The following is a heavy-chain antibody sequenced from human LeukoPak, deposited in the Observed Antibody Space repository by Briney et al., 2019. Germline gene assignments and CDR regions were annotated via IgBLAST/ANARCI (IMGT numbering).Heavy chain of an antibody. J-gene: IGHJ4*02. CDR3: ARGGHDFNPFYR. V-gene: IGHV3-23*01. D-gene: IGHD1-14*01. Sequence: QPGGSLRLSCAASGFTFSTYAMGWVRQAPGKGLEWVSSIKGDGGDPFYADFVKGRFTISRDNSKNTLFLQLHSLRAEDSAVYYCARGGHDFNPFYRWGQAALVTVSA. CDR1: GFTFSTYA. CDR2: IKGDGGDP.